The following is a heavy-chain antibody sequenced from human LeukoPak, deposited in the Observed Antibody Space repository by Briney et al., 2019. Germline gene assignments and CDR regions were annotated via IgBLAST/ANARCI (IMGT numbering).Heavy chain of an antibody. CDR1: GLTFSSYA. CDR2: ISSSSNII. J-gene: IGHJ4*02. D-gene: IGHD3-10*01. CDR3: ARDFAREFTIDY. Sequence: GGSLRLSCAASGLTFSSYAMSWVRQAPGKGLEGVSYISSSSNIIYYADSVKGRFTISRDNAKNSLFLQMNSLRAEDTAVYYCARDFAREFTIDYWGQGTLVTVSS. V-gene: IGHV3-48*01.